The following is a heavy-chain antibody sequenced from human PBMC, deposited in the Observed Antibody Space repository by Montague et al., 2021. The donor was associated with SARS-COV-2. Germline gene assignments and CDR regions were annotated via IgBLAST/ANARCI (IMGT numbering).Heavy chain of an antibody. V-gene: IGHV4-61*01. Sequence: SETLSLTCTVSDGSVISTYPHWHWVRQSPGRGLEWIGGYLFHIGTADHNASLRSRVTISVDTSKNQFSLKLTSVTAADTAVYYCTRGIDSYKTGYWGQGIQVTVSS. CDR1: DGSVISTYPH. D-gene: IGHD6-13*01. CDR3: TRGIDSYKTGY. CDR2: LFHIGTA. J-gene: IGHJ4*02.